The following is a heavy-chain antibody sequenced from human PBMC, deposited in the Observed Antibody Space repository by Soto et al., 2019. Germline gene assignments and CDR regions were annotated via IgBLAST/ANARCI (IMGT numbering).Heavy chain of an antibody. V-gene: IGHV2-5*02. J-gene: IGHJ4*02. CDR1: GFSLSTSGVG. CDR2: IYWDDDK. CDR3: AHTPEDYGDYVGWAYYFDY. Sequence: QITLKESGPTLVKPTQTLTLTCTFSGFSLSTSGVGVGWIRQPPGKALEWLALIYWDDDKRYSPSLKSRLTITKDTSKNQVVLTMTNMDPVDTATYYCAHTPEDYGDYVGWAYYFDYWGQGTLVTVSS. D-gene: IGHD4-17*01.